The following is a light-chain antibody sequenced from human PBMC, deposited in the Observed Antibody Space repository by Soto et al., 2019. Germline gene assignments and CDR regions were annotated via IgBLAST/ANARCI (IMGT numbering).Light chain of an antibody. V-gene: IGKV2-30*01. J-gene: IGKJ2*01. CDR3: MQGSHWPYT. Sequence: DVVMTQSPLSLPVTLGQPASISCRSSLSLVYSDGNTYLNWFQQRPDQSPRRLIYKVSNRDSGVPDRFSGSGSGSDFTLKITRVEAEDVGVYYCMQGSHWPYTFGQGTKLEIK. CDR1: LSLVYSDGNTY. CDR2: KVS.